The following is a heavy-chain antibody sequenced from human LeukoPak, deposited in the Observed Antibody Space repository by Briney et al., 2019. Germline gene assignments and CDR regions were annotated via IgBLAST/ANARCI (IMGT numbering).Heavy chain of an antibody. CDR1: GFTFNTFW. D-gene: IGHD4-17*01. Sequence: GGSLRLSCAASGFTFNTFWMNWVRQAPGKGLEWVGRIKSKTDGGTTDYAVPVKGRFTISRDDSKNMLYLQMNSLKTEDTAVYYCTRGDYGDHTDLDYWGQGTLVTVSS. J-gene: IGHJ4*02. V-gene: IGHV3-15*07. CDR2: IKSKTDGGTT. CDR3: TRGDYGDHTDLDY.